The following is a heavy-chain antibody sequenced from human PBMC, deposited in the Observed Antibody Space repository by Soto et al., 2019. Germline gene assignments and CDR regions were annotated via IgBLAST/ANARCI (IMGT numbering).Heavy chain of an antibody. D-gene: IGHD4-17*01. V-gene: IGHV3-9*01. CDR3: VKDALTTVAYYFDY. CDR1: GFRFDDYG. J-gene: IGHJ4*02. CDR2: ISRDSRSI. Sequence: PGGSLRLSCEFSGFRFDDYGMHWVRQAPGKGLEWIAGISRDSRSISYGASMKGRFTISRDNAKNSLYLQLNSLRADDTAFYYCVKDALTTVAYYFDYWGQGALVTVSS.